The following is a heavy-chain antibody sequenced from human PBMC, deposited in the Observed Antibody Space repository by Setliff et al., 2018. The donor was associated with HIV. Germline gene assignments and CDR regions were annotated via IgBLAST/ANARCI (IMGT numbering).Heavy chain of an antibody. Sequence: ASVKVSCKASGYTFTSYYMHWVRQAPGQGLEWMGIIYPSGGRTTYAQEFQGRVTMTRDTSTSTVYMELSSLRSEDTAVYYCAREPSGSGNYFYLDYWGQGTQVTVS. CDR3: AREPSGSGNYFYLDY. V-gene: IGHV1-46*01. CDR2: IYPSGGRT. D-gene: IGHD1-26*01. J-gene: IGHJ4*02. CDR1: GYTFTSYY.